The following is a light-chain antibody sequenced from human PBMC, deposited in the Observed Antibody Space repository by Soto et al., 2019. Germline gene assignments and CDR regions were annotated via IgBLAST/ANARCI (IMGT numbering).Light chain of an antibody. V-gene: IGKV3-15*01. CDR2: GAS. Sequence: EIVMTQSPATLSVSPGERATLSCRASQSVSSNLAWYQQKPGQAPRLLIYGASTRATGIPARFSGSVSGTEVTLTISSLQSEDFAVYYCQQYNNWPLTFGGGTKGDIK. CDR1: QSVSSN. CDR3: QQYNNWPLT. J-gene: IGKJ4*01.